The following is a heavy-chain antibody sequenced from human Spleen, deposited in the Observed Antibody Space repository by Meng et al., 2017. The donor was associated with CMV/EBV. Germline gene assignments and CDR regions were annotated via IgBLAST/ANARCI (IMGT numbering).Heavy chain of an antibody. J-gene: IGHJ5*02. D-gene: IGHD6-19*01. CDR2: INPNSGGT. V-gene: IGHV1-2*02. CDR3: ARGSYSSGWYNWFDP. Sequence: SGYTFTRYYMHWVRQAPGQGLEWMGWINPNSGGTNYAQKFQGRVTMTRDTSISTAYMELSRLRSDDTAVYYCARGSYSSGWYNWFDPWGQGTLVTVSS. CDR1: GYTFTRYY.